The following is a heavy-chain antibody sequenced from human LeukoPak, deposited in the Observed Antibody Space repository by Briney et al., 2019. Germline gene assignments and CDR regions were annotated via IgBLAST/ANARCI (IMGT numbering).Heavy chain of an antibody. CDR1: GGSISSSSYY. D-gene: IGHD3-10*01. CDR2: IYYSGST. CDR3: ARPTIVRGGYFDY. V-gene: IGHV4-39*01. J-gene: IGHJ4*02. Sequence: SETLSLTYTVSGGSISSSSYYWGWIRQPPGKGLEWIGSIYYSGSTYYNPSLKSRVTISVDTSKNQFSLKLSSVTAADTAVYYCARPTIVRGGYFDYWGQGTLVTVSS.